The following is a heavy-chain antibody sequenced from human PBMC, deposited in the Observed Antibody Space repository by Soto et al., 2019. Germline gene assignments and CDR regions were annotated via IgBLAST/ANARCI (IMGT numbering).Heavy chain of an antibody. J-gene: IGHJ6*02. CDR3: AKRGMDV. CDR2: ISYDGSNK. CDR1: VFTFISYG. V-gene: IGHV3-30*18. Sequence: GWSLRLSCAASVFTFISYGMHWVRQAPGKGLEWVAVISYDGSNKYYADSVKGRFTISRDNSKNTLYLQMNSLRAEDTAVYYCAKRGMDVWGQGTTVTVSS.